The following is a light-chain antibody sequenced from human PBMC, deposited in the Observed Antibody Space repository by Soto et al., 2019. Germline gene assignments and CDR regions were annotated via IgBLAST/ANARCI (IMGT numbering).Light chain of an antibody. Sequence: QSALTQPASVSGSPGQSITISCTGASSDVGLYDFVSWYQHHPGKAPKLMIYEVNKRPSGVPDRFSGSKSGNTASLTVSGLQAEDEADYYCSSYAGSSNVFGTGTKLTVL. J-gene: IGLJ1*01. CDR2: EVN. V-gene: IGLV2-8*01. CDR3: SSYAGSSNV. CDR1: SSDVGLYDF.